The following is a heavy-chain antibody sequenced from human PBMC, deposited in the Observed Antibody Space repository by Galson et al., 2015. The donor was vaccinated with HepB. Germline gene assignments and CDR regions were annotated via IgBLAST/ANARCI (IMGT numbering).Heavy chain of an antibody. V-gene: IGHV3-23*01. Sequence: SLRLSCAASGFTFSISSMSWVRQAPGKGLEWVSAFSTSAGTTYYYADSVKGRFTISRDNSKNTLYLQMNSLRTEDTAVYYCTKGCGANCYSDFDYWGQGTLVTVSS. CDR2: FSTSAGTT. D-gene: IGHD2-21*01. J-gene: IGHJ4*02. CDR3: TKGCGANCYSDFDY. CDR1: GFTFSISS.